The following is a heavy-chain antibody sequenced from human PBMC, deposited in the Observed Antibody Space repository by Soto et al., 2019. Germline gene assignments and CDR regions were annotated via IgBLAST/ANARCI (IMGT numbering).Heavy chain of an antibody. CDR1: GGSISGYY. V-gene: IGHV4-39*01. Sequence: SETLSLTCTVSGGSISGYYWTWIRQPPGKGLEWVGSLFYGGTTDYNPSLKSRLTMSLDTSKNHFSLKLRSVTAADTAVYYCERHRGPAPVYWGQGTLVTVSS. CDR3: ERHRGPAPVY. J-gene: IGHJ4*02. D-gene: IGHD3-10*01. CDR2: LFYGGTT.